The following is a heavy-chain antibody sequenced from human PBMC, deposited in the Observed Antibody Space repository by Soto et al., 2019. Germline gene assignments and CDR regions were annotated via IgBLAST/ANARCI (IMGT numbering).Heavy chain of an antibody. CDR2: INPNSGDT. J-gene: IGHJ6*03. CDR3: ARESGGATATLDYYYFYMDV. CDR1: GYTFSDYY. Sequence: QVQLVQSGAEVKKPGASVTVSCKASGYTFSDYYLHWVRQAPRQGPEWMGRINPNSGDTKFAQKFQGRVTMTRDTSVRTAFMELNWLKSDDTAVYYCARESGGATATLDYYYFYMDVWGKGTTVTVSS. V-gene: IGHV1-2*06. D-gene: IGHD5-12*01.